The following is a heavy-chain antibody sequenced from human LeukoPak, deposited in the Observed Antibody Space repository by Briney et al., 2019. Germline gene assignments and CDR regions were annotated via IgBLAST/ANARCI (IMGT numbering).Heavy chain of an antibody. V-gene: IGHV4-59*01. D-gene: IGHD3-16*02. CDR2: VYHSGST. J-gene: IGHJ6*02. CDR3: AGGSYMDV. Sequence: SEALSLTCGVSGGSIRDYSWSWVRQPPGKRLEWIGLVYHSGSTIYNPSLKSRVTISGDASKKQFSLKLRSVTAADKAGHYCAGGSYMDVWGQGTTVIVSS. CDR1: GGSIRDYS.